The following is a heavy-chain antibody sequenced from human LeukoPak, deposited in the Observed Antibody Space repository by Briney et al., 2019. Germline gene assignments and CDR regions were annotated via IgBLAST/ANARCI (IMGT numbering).Heavy chain of an antibody. Sequence: GGSLRLSCAASGFTVSSNYMSWVRQAPGKGLEWVSDIYSGGSTYYADSVKGRFTISRDNSKNTLYLQMNSLRAEDTAVYYCARAREYSGNTGNAFDIWGQGTMVTVSS. CDR2: IYSGGST. CDR3: ARAREYSGNTGNAFDI. D-gene: IGHD1-26*01. J-gene: IGHJ3*02. V-gene: IGHV3-53*01. CDR1: GFTVSSNY.